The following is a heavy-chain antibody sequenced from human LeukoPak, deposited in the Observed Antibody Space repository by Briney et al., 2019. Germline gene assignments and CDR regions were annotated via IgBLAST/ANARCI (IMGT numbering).Heavy chain of an antibody. D-gene: IGHD7-27*01. CDR2: MNPNSGNT. Sequence: ASVKVSCKASGYTFTSYDINWVRQATGQGLEWMGWMNPNSGNTGYAQKFQGRVTMTRNPSISTAYMELSSLRSEDTAVYYCARGRVTGDIYYYYGMDVWGQGTTVTVSS. V-gene: IGHV1-8*01. J-gene: IGHJ6*02. CDR3: ARGRVTGDIYYYYGMDV. CDR1: GYTFTSYD.